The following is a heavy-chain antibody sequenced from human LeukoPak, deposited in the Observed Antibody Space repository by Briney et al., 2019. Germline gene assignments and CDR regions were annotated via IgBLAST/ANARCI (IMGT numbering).Heavy chain of an antibody. CDR3: ARGGAAAGAFDY. CDR2: IYSSGST. V-gene: IGHV4-4*07. D-gene: IGHD6-13*01. J-gene: IGHJ4*02. CDR1: GGSITSDY. Sequence: SETLSLTCTVVGGSITSDYWSWIRQPAGKGLEWIGRIYSSGSTNYNPSLKSRVTLSVDTSKNQFSLKLSSVTAADTAVYYCARGGAAAGAFDYWGQGTLVPVSS.